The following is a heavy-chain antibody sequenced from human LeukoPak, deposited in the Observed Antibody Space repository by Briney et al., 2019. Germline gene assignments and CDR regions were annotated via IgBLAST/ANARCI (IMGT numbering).Heavy chain of an antibody. Sequence: SETLSLTCTVSGGSISSSSYYWGWIRQPPGKGLEWIGSIYYSGSTYYNPSLKSRVTIPVDTSKNQFSLKLSSVTAADTAVYYCARMPDILTGLDSWGQGTLVTVSS. CDR1: GGSISSSSYY. CDR3: ARMPDILTGLDS. CDR2: IYYSGST. D-gene: IGHD3-9*01. J-gene: IGHJ4*02. V-gene: IGHV4-39*07.